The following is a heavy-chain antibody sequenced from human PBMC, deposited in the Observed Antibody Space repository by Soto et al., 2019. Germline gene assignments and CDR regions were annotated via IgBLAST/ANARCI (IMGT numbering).Heavy chain of an antibody. Sequence: SETLSLTSTVSGGSITGNYWWSWVRQTPGKGLEWIGDIHHSGRSNYNPSLKSRLTISVDKSKNQFSLKLTSVTAADTALYYCARDPGYNTGGNWFDPWGQGTLVTVSS. J-gene: IGHJ5*02. V-gene: IGHV4-4*02. CDR1: GGSITGNYW. CDR2: IHHSGRS. D-gene: IGHD2-8*02. CDR3: ARDPGYNTGGNWFDP.